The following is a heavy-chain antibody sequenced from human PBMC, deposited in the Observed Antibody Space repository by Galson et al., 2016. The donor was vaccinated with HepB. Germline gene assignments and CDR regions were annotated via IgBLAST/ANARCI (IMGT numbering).Heavy chain of an antibody. D-gene: IGHD3-9*01. CDR1: GGSISSGGYY. J-gene: IGHJ6*03. CDR2: IYYSGST. CDR3: AGELRYVDVLTQRSNDYYYYMDV. Sequence: TLSLTCTVSGGSISSGGYYWSWIRQHPGKGLEWNGYIYYSGSTYYNPSLKSRVTISADTSKNQFSLQLGSVTAADTAVYYCAGELRYVDVLTQRSNDYYYYMDVWGTGITVTVSS. V-gene: IGHV4-31*03.